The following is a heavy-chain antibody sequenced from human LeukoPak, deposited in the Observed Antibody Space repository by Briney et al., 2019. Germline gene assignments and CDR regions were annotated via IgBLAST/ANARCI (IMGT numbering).Heavy chain of an antibody. CDR3: ARVDCSSTSCYEIDY. Sequence: ASVKVSCKASGYTFTSYGISWVRQAPGQGLEWMGWISAYNGNTNYAQKLQGRVTMTTDTSTSTAYMELRSLRSDDTAVYYCARVDCSSTSCYEIDYWGQRTLVTVSS. V-gene: IGHV1-18*01. J-gene: IGHJ4*02. CDR2: ISAYNGNT. CDR1: GYTFTSYG. D-gene: IGHD2-2*01.